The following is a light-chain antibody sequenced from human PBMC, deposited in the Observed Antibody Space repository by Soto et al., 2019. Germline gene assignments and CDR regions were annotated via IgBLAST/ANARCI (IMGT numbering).Light chain of an antibody. J-gene: IGLJ2*01. V-gene: IGLV2-14*01. Sequence: QSALTQPASVSGSPGQSITISCTGTSRDVGGYNYVSWYQQHPGKAPKLMIYEVSNRPSGVSNRFSGSKSADTASLTISGRQAEDEADYYCSSYTSSSTLVVFGGGTKLTVL. CDR3: SSYTSSSTLVV. CDR2: EVS. CDR1: SRDVGGYNY.